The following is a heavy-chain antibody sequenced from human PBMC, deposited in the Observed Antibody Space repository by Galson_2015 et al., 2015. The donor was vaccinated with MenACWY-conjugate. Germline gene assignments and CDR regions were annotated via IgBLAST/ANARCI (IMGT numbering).Heavy chain of an antibody. J-gene: IGHJ5*02. V-gene: IGHV3-30*18. Sequence: SLRLSCAASGFTFSSYGMHWVRQAPGKGLEWVAVISYDGSNKYYADSVKGRFTISRDNSKNTLYLQMNSLRAEDTAVYYCAKDAYCGTTNCYPHWFDPWGQGTLVTVSS. CDR1: GFTFSSYG. CDR2: ISYDGSNK. D-gene: IGHD2-2*01. CDR3: AKDAYCGTTNCYPHWFDP.